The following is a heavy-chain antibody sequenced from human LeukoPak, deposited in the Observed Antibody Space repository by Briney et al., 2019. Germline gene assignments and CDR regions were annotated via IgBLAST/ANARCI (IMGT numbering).Heavy chain of an antibody. CDR1: GYIFTSYV. CDR3: ARGDYETHGYQTR. V-gene: IGHV7-4-1*02. CDR2: INTNTGNP. J-gene: IGHJ4*02. D-gene: IGHD3-22*01. Sequence: GASVKVSCKASGYIFTSYVLHWVRQAPGQGLEWMGWINTNTGNPTYGQGFTGRFVFSLDTSVSTAYLQISSLKADDTAMYYCARGDYETHGYQTRWGQGTLVTVSS.